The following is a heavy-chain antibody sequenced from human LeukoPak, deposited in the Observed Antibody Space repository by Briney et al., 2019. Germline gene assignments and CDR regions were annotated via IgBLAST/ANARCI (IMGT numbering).Heavy chain of an antibody. J-gene: IGHJ6*03. D-gene: IGHD2-2*01. CDR2: ISGDGGGT. Sequence: GGSLRLSCAASGFTFDDYAMHWVRQAPGKGLEWVSPISGDGGGTSSADSLKGRFTISRDNSKNSLYLQMNSLTTDDTALYYCAKDGRCSTTNCYGYMDVWGKGTTVTVSS. CDR3: AKDGRCSTTNCYGYMDV. CDR1: GFTFDDYA. V-gene: IGHV3-43*02.